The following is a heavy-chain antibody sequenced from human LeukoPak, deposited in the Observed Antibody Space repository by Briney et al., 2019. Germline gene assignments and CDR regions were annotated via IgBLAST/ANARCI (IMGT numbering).Heavy chain of an antibody. CDR3: AKSSDYYDSSGSIDY. CDR2: ISGSGGST. Sequence: GGSLRLSCAASGFTFSSYAMSWVRQAPGKGLEWVSAISGSGGSTYYADSVKGRFTISRDNSKNTLYLQMNSLRAEDTAVYNCAKSSDYYDSSGSIDYWSQGTLVTVSS. CDR1: GFTFSSYA. V-gene: IGHV3-23*01. D-gene: IGHD3-22*01. J-gene: IGHJ4*02.